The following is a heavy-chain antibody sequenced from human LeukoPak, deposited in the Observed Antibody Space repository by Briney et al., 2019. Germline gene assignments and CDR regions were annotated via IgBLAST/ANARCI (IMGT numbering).Heavy chain of an antibody. J-gene: IGHJ4*02. Sequence: GGSLRLSCAASGFTFSSYARSWVRQAPGKGLEWVSAISGSGGSTHYADSGKGRFIMSRDNSKNSLYLQMNSLRAEDTAVYYCAKEFSSVTFFDYWGQGTLVTVSS. V-gene: IGHV3-23*01. CDR3: AKEFSSVTFFDY. CDR1: GFTFSSYA. CDR2: ISGSGGST. D-gene: IGHD4-17*01.